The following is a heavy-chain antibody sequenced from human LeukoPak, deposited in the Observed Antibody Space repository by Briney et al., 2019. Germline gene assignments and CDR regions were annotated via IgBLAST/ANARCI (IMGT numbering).Heavy chain of an antibody. V-gene: IGHV3-48*04. CDR3: ARGWGGDDSSGYSFGY. CDR1: GFTFSSYS. D-gene: IGHD3-22*01. Sequence: GGSLRLSCAASGFTFSSYSMNWVRQAPGKGLEWVSYISSSSSTIYYADSVKGRFTISRDNAKNSLYLQMNSLRAEDTAVYYCARGWGGDDSSGYSFGYWGQGTLVTVSS. J-gene: IGHJ4*02. CDR2: ISSSSSTI.